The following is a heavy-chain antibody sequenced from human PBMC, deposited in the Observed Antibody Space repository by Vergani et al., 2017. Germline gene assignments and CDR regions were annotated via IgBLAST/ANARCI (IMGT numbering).Heavy chain of an antibody. J-gene: IGHJ2*01. V-gene: IGHV3-9*01. Sequence: EVQLVESGGGLVQPGRSLRLSCAASGFTFDDYAMHWVRQAPGKGLEWVSGISWNSGSIGYADSVKGRFTISRDNAKNSLYLQMNSLRAEDTALYYCAKDMRGGGLLPFYWYFDLGGRGTLVTVSS. CDR2: ISWNSGSI. D-gene: IGHD2-21*02. CDR3: AKDMRGGGLLPFYWYFDL. CDR1: GFTFDDYA.